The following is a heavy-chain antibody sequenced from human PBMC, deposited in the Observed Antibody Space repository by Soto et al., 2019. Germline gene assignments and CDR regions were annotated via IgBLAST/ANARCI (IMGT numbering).Heavy chain of an antibody. CDR3: ARGGDVNYYHGMDV. CDR1: GYTFTSYG. Sequence: QVQLVQSGGEVKKPGASVKLSCTASGYTFTSYGISWVRQAPGQGLEWMGGISAYNGKTNYAQNVQGRGTMTTDTATRTACMDLRSLRSDDTAVYYCARGGDVNYYHGMDVWGQGTTVTVSS. D-gene: IGHD5-12*01. J-gene: IGHJ6*02. V-gene: IGHV1-18*01. CDR2: ISAYNGKT.